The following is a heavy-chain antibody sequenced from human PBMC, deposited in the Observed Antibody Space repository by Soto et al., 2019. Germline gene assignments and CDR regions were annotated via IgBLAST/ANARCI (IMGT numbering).Heavy chain of an antibody. V-gene: IGHV3-33*01. Sequence: LRLSCAASGFTFSSYGMHWVRQAPGKGLEWVAVIWYDGSNKYYADSAKGRFTISRDNSKNTLYLQMNSLRAEDTAVYYCARSKSHDFIWTDNWFDPWGQGTLVTVSS. CDR3: ARSKSHDFIWTDNWFDP. D-gene: IGHD2-21*01. J-gene: IGHJ5*02. CDR2: IWYDGSNK. CDR1: GFTFSSYG.